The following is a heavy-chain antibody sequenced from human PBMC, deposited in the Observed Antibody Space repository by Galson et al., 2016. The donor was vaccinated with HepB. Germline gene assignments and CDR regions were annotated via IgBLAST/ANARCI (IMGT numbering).Heavy chain of an antibody. D-gene: IGHD4-17*01. CDR1: GFTFSNYW. CDR2: IQRDGSEE. V-gene: IGHV3-7*04. CDR3: ARAQRNGDELDY. J-gene: IGHJ4*02. Sequence: SLRLSCAASGFTFSNYWMNWVRQAPGKGLEWVASIQRDGSEENYVDSVKGQFTIARDNDKNSVYLHMNNLRAEDTAVYYCARAQRNGDELDYWGQGTLVTVSS.